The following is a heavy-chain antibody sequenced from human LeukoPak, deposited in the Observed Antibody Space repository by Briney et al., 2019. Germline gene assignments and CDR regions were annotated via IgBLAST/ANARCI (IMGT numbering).Heavy chain of an antibody. CDR2: INHSGST. CDR1: GGSFSGYY. CDR3: ARSRRETYCSSTSRAKYYFDY. D-gene: IGHD2-2*01. V-gene: IGHV4-34*01. J-gene: IGHJ4*02. Sequence: KPSETLSLTCAVHGGSFSGYYWSWIRQPPGKGLEWIGEINHSGSTNYNPSLKSRVTISVDTSKNQFSLKLSSVTAADTAVYYCARSRRETYCSSTSRAKYYFDYWGQGTLVTVSS.